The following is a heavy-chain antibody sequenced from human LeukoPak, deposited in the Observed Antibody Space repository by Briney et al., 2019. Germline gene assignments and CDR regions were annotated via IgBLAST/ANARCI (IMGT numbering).Heavy chain of an antibody. CDR2: ISYDGSNK. CDR1: GFTFSSYG. D-gene: IGHD6-6*01. J-gene: IGHJ3*02. V-gene: IGHV3-30*18. Sequence: GGSLRLSCAASGFTFSSYGMHWVRQAPGKGLEWVAVISYDGSNKYYADSVKGRFTISRDNSKNTLYLQMNSLRAEDTAVYYCAKDPPGSSDDAFDIWGQGTMVTVSS. CDR3: AKDPPGSSDDAFDI.